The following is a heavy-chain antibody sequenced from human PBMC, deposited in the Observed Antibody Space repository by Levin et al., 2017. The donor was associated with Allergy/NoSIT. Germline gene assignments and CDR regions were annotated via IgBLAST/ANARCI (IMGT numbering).Heavy chain of an antibody. V-gene: IGHV1-2*06. J-gene: IGHJ5*02. CDR2: INPNSGST. CDR1: GYTFTGYY. Sequence: ASVKVSCEASGYTFTGYYIQWVRQAPGQGLQWMGRINPNSGSTNYAQKFQGRVTMTWDTSISTAYMELSRLTSDDTAVYYCATGQQLGGWFDPWGQGTLVTVSS. CDR3: ATGQQLGGWFDP. D-gene: IGHD6-13*01.